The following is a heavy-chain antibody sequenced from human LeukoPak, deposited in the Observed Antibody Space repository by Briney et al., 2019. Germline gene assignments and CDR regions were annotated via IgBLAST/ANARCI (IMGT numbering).Heavy chain of an antibody. V-gene: IGHV1-46*01. CDR3: ARKWSSRDWFDP. CDR2: INPRGDAT. Sequence: ASVKVSCKASGYTFTSYAITWVRQAPGQGLEWMAIINPRGDATIYAHEFQGRVTMTSDTSKNTVYMELSSLRSEDTGLYYCARKWSSRDWFDPWGQGTLVTVSS. CDR1: GYTFTSYA. J-gene: IGHJ5*02. D-gene: IGHD2-8*01.